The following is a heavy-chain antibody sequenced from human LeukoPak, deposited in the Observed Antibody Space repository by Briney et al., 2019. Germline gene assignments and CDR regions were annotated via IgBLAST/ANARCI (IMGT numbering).Heavy chain of an antibody. CDR3: ARGRDVLRYFDWLLHLDY. D-gene: IGHD3-9*01. CDR2: INPNSGST. Sequence: ASVKVSCKASGYTFTGYYMHWVRQAPGQGLEWMGWINPNSGSTSYAQKFQGRVTMTRDMSTSTVYMELSSLRSEDTAVYYCARGRDVLRYFDWLLHLDYWGQGTLVTVSS. CDR1: GYTFTGYY. J-gene: IGHJ4*02. V-gene: IGHV1-46*01.